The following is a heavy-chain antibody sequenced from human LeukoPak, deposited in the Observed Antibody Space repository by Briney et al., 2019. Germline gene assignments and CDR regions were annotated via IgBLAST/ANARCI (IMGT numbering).Heavy chain of an antibody. J-gene: IGHJ4*02. Sequence: GEPLKISCKASGHRFANFWIGWVRQMPGEDLKWMGIIYSGDSDTRYSPSFQGQVTISVDKSISTAYLQWSSLKASDTAMYYCARLNYFDRSGFFDSWGQGTLVTVAS. CDR2: IYSGDSDT. CDR3: ARLNYFDRSGFFDS. V-gene: IGHV5-51*01. CDR1: GHRFANFW. D-gene: IGHD3-22*01.